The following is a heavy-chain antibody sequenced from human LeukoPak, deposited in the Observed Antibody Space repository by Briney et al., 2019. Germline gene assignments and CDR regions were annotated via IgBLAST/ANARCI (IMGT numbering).Heavy chain of an antibody. CDR1: GGSISSNTYY. V-gene: IGHV4-39*07. J-gene: IGHJ4*02. CDR2: IYYSGST. Sequence: SETLSLTCTVSGGSISSNTYYWGWIRQPPGKGLEWIGSIYYSGSTYYNPSLKSRVTISVDTSKNQFSLKLSSVTAADTAVYYCATWRGYGSGSYYNEDYWGQGTLVTVSS. CDR3: ATWRGYGSGSYYNEDY. D-gene: IGHD3-10*01.